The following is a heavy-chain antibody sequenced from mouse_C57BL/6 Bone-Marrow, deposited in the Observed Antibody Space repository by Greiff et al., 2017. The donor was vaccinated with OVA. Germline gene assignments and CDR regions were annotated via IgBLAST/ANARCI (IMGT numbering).Heavy chain of an antibody. CDR3: ARRGDSSGSFDG. D-gene: IGHD3-2*02. J-gene: IGHJ2*01. CDR1: GYTFTSYG. CDR2: IYPRSGNT. V-gene: IGHV1-81*01. Sequence: QVQLQQSGAELARPGASVKLSCKASGYTFTSYGISWVKQRPGQGLEWIGEIYPRSGNTYYNEKFKGKATLTADKSSSTAYMELRSLTSEDSAVYFCARRGDSSGSFDGWGKGTTLTVSS.